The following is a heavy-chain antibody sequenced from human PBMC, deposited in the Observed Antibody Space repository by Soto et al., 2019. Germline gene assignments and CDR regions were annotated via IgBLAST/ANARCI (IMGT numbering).Heavy chain of an antibody. Sequence: QVQLQEAGPRLVKPSQTLSLTCTVSGGSISSGDNNWSWIRQPPGKGLEWIGYIFYSATTFYNPSLKSRVLISLDTSKNQFSLRLSSVTAADTAVYYCAREARVPTAGPPYYYYVMDVWGQGTTVTVSS. CDR2: IFYSATT. CDR1: GGSISSGDNN. CDR3: AREARVPTAGPPYYYYVMDV. V-gene: IGHV4-30-4*01. J-gene: IGHJ6*02. D-gene: IGHD6-13*01.